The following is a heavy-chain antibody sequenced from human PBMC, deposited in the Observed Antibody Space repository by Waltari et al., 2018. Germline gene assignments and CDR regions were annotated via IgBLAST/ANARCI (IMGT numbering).Heavy chain of an antibody. CDR3: AKGSRGYTNYFFDS. CDR1: GFSFMGLA. J-gene: IGHJ4*02. CDR2: ISGSGATP. D-gene: IGHD3-16*02. Sequence: EVQLLESAGGLVQPGEAMRLSCEAPGFSFMGLAMTWVRPAPGEGLECVASISGSGATPFYADSVKGRFTIVRDNSRDTVYLQMNSLRVDDSAVYYCAKGSRGYTNYFFDSWGQGTLVSVSS. V-gene: IGHV3-23*01.